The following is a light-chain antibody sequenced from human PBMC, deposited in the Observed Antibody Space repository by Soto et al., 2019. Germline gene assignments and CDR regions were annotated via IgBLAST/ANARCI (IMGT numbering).Light chain of an antibody. Sequence: EIVVMKSPDTLSVSPGERATLSCRASQSVSSDLAWYHQKPGQAPRLLIYGASTRATGIPARFSGSGSGTEFTLTISSLQSEDFAVYYCQQYNTWPRTFGQGTKMDIK. CDR1: QSVSSD. CDR3: QQYNTWPRT. J-gene: IGKJ1*01. CDR2: GAS. V-gene: IGKV3-15*01.